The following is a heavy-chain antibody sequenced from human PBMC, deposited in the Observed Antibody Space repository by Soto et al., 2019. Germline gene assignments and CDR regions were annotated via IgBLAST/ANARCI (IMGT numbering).Heavy chain of an antibody. V-gene: IGHV1-2*02. CDR1: GYTFIDYF. J-gene: IGHJ6*02. Sequence: ASVKVSCKAFGYTFIDYFMHWVRQAPGQGLEWMGWINPKTGDTNYPQKLQGRVTMTTDTSSSTAYMELSGLTSNDAAIYFCATCTWHQYYYYYGMDVWGQGTTVTVSS. CDR3: ATCTWHQYYYYYGMDV. CDR2: INPKTGDT.